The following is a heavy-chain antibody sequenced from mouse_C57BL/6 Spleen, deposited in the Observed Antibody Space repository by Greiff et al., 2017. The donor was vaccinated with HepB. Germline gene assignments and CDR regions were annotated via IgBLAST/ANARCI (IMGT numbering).Heavy chain of an antibody. V-gene: IGHV1-52*01. Sequence: QVQLQQPGAELVRPGSSVKLSCKASGYTFTSYWMHWVKQRPIQGLEWIGNIDPSDSETHYNQKFKDKATLTVDKSSSTAYMQLSSLTSEDSAVYYCARLDYGYDDAMDYWGQGTSVTVSS. CDR1: GYTFTSYW. CDR2: IDPSDSET. D-gene: IGHD2-2*01. CDR3: ARLDYGYDDAMDY. J-gene: IGHJ4*01.